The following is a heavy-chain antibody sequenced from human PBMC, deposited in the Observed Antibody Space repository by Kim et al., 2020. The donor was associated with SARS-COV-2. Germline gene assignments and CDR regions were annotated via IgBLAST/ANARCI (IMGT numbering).Heavy chain of an antibody. D-gene: IGHD1-26*01. J-gene: IGHJ4*02. CDR3: AKDLTVGSGSPGN. Sequence: YADSVKGRFTISRDNSKNSLYLQMNSLRTEDTALYYCAKDLTVGSGSPGNWGQGTLVTVSS. V-gene: IGHV3-43*01.